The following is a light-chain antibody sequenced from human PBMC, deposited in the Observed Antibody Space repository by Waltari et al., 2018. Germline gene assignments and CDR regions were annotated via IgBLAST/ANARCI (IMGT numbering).Light chain of an antibody. CDR3: CSYAGSYTWV. J-gene: IGLJ3*02. Sequence: QSALTQPRSVSGSPGQSVTIPCPATSSDVVGYNYVSWYQQTPGKAPKLMIYDVSQRPSGVPDRFSGSKSGNTASLTISGLQAEDEADYYCCSYAGSYTWVFGGGTKLTVL. CDR2: DVS. V-gene: IGLV2-11*01. CDR1: SSDVVGYNY.